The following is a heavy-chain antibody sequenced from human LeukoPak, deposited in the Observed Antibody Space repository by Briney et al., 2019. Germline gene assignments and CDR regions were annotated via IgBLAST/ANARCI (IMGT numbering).Heavy chain of an antibody. CDR1: VFTFSSYS. J-gene: IGHJ4*02. CDR2: TRRSSCCI. D-gene: IGHD6-19*01. V-gene: IGHV3-21*01. CDR3: ARDRAGGWTDY. Sequence: GGSLRLFCAASVFTFSSYSVISVRDAPGKGREWVSSTRRSSCCIYYADSVKARFTNSRDNAKNSLYLQLNSLRAEDTAVYYCARDRAGGWTDYWGQGTLVTASS.